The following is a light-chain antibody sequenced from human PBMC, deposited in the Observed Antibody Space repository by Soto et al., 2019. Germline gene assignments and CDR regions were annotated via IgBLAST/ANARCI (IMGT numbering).Light chain of an antibody. CDR2: GNN. Sequence: QSVLTQPPSVSGAPGQRVTISCTGSGSNIGAFYDVHWYQQLPGTAPKLLIYGNNNRPSGVPDRFSGSKSGTSASLAITGLQAEDEADYYCQSYDSSLSGGVFGTGTKLTVL. J-gene: IGLJ1*01. CDR1: GSNIGAFYD. CDR3: QSYDSSLSGGV. V-gene: IGLV1-40*01.